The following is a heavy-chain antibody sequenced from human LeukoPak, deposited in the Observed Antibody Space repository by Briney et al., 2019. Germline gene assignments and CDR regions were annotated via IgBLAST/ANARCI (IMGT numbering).Heavy chain of an antibody. CDR3: GRGIDAASGLGIY. D-gene: IGHD7-27*01. Sequence: PGGSLRLSCAASGFTFSSYWMHWVRQAPGKGLVWVSRIRGDGSSTAYADSVKGRFTISSDNAKSTLYLQMTSLRAEDAAVYYCGRGIDAASGLGIYWGQGTLVTVSS. V-gene: IGHV3-74*01. CDR1: GFTFSSYW. J-gene: IGHJ4*02. CDR2: IRGDGSST.